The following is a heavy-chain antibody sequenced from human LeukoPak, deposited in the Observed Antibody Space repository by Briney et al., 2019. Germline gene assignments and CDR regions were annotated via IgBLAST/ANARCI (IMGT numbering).Heavy chain of an antibody. CDR2: ISWHIDSI. J-gene: IGHJ4*02. CDR3: AKSPYYSGYSSGWYGLNYFDY. V-gene: IGHV3-9*01. Sequence: PGGSLRLSCAASGFTLDDYAMHSGPQAPGKGLEWVSGISWHIDSIGYADSAGVRFTISRANAKISLYLQMNRLRAEDTALYFCAKSPYYSGYSSGWYGLNYFDYWGQGTLVTVSS. CDR1: GFTLDDYA. D-gene: IGHD6-19*01.